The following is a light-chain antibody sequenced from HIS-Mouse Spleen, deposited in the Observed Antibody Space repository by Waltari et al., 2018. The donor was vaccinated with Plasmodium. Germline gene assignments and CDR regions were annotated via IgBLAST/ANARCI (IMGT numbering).Light chain of an antibody. CDR2: QES. Sequence: SYELTQPPSVSVSPGQTARITCSGDKLGDKYACWYQQKPGQSPVLVLYQESKRPSGIPQRFSGSTSGNRATLTISGTQAMDEADYYCQAWDSSTAWVFGGGTKLTVL. CDR1: KLGDKY. J-gene: IGLJ2*01. V-gene: IGLV3-1*01. CDR3: QAWDSSTAWV.